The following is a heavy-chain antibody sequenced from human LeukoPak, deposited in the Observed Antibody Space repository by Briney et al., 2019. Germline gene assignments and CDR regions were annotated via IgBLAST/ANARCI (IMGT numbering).Heavy chain of an antibody. CDR1: GYTFTGYY. CDR2: INPNSGDT. CDR3: ATQRGSYLWGTDFDY. D-gene: IGHD3-16*01. V-gene: IGHV1-2*02. Sequence: ASVKVSCKASGYTFTGYYMHWVRQAPGQGLEWMGWINPNSGDTKYAQKFQGRVTMTRDTAISTAYMELSRLRSDDTAVYYCATQRGSYLWGTDFDYWGQGTLVTVSS. J-gene: IGHJ4*02.